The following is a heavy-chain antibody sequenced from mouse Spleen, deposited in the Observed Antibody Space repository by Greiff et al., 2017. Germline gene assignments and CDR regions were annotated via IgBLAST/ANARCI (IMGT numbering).Heavy chain of an antibody. CDR3: ARSYYGNSLFAY. V-gene: IGHV1-69*01. J-gene: IGHJ3*01. Sequence: QVQLKQPGAELVMPGASVKLSCKASGYTFTSYWMHWVKQRPGQGLEWIGEIDPSDSYTNYNQKFKGKATLTVDKSSSTAYMQLSSLTSEDSAVYYCARSYYGNSLFAYWGQGTLVTVSA. D-gene: IGHD2-10*01. CDR1: GYTFTSYW. CDR2: IDPSDSYT.